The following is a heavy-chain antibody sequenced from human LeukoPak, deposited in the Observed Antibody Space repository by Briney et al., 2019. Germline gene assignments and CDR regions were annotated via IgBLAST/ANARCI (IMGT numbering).Heavy chain of an antibody. CDR2: ISGYNGNT. CDR1: GYTFTSYG. CDR3: ARGRGVVVAAATQYYFDP. J-gene: IGHJ5*02. V-gene: IGHV1-18*01. D-gene: IGHD2-15*01. Sequence: ASVKVSCKASGYTFTSYGISWVRQAPGQGLEWMGWISGYNGNTKYTQKFQGRVTMTTDASTSTVYMELRSLRSDDTAVYYCARGRGVVVAAATQYYFDPWGQGTLVTVSS.